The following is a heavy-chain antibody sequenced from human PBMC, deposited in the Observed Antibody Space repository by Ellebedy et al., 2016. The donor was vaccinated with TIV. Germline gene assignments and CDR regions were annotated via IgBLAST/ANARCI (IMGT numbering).Heavy chain of an antibody. D-gene: IGHD6-19*01. CDR3: VRGGSAWAEYLQH. CDR2: IYDSGTT. V-gene: IGHV4-61*01. J-gene: IGHJ1*01. CDR1: GGSVSSGSYY. Sequence: SETLSLTCTVSGGSVSSGSYYWSWIRQPPGKGLEWIAYIYDSGTTNYSPSLKSRVTISVDTSKNQFSLKLSSVTAADAAVYYCVRGGSAWAEYLQHWGQGTLVTVSS.